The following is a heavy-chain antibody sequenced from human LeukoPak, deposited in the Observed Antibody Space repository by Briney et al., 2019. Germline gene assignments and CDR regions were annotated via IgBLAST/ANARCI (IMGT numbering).Heavy chain of an antibody. D-gene: IGHD5-18*01. V-gene: IGHV4-59*01. CDR3: ARGRSGYSYVHDAFDI. CDR1: GGSISSYY. Sequence: PSETLSLTCIVSGGSISSYYWSWIRQPPGKGLEWIAYIYYSGSTTYNPSLKSRVTISIDTSKNHSSLKVSSVTAADTAVYYCARGRSGYSYVHDAFDIWGQGTLVTVSS. CDR2: IYYSGST. J-gene: IGHJ3*02.